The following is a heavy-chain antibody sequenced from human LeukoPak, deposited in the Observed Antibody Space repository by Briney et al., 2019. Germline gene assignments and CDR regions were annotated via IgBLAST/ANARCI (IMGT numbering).Heavy chain of an antibody. Sequence: SETLSLTCAVYGGSFSGYYWSWIRQPPGEGLEWIGEINHSGSTNYNPSLKSRVTISVDTSKNQFSLKLSSVTAADTAVYYCARSMGGFGVVTPFDYWGQGTLVTVSS. J-gene: IGHJ4*02. CDR3: ARSMGGFGVVTPFDY. D-gene: IGHD3-3*01. V-gene: IGHV4-34*01. CDR1: GGSFSGYY. CDR2: INHSGST.